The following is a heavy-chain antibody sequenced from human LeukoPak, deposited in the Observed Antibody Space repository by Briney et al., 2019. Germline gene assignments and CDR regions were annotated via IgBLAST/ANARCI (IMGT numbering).Heavy chain of an antibody. J-gene: IGHJ6*03. Sequence: ASVKVSCKASGYTFTGYYMHWVGQAPGQGLEWMGWINPNSGGTNYAQKFQGRVTMTRDTSISTAYMELSRLRSDDTAVYYCARGGQQLGSYYYYYYMDVWGKGTTVTISS. D-gene: IGHD6-13*01. CDR3: ARGGQQLGSYYYYYYMDV. CDR1: GYTFTGYY. CDR2: INPNSGGT. V-gene: IGHV1-2*02.